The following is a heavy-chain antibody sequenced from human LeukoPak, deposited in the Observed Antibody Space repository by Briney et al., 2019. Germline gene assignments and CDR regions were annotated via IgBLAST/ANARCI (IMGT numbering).Heavy chain of an antibody. CDR2: ISSSSSYI. Sequence: GGSLRLSCAASGFTFSSYSMNWVRQAPGKGLEWVSSISSSSSYIYYADSVKGRFTISRDNAKNSMYLQMNRLRAEDTAVYYCARDSPTEPYYDFWSGYSQETKHNWFDPWGQGTLVTVSS. CDR3: ARDSPTEPYYDFWSGYSQETKHNWFDP. D-gene: IGHD3-3*01. V-gene: IGHV3-21*01. CDR1: GFTFSSYS. J-gene: IGHJ5*02.